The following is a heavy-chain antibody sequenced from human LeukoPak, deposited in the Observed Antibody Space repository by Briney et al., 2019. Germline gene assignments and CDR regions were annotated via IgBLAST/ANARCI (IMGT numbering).Heavy chain of an antibody. CDR3: ARGLGGSGSRSPTLGY. CDR1: GGSINSTNYY. V-gene: IGHV4-39*07. J-gene: IGHJ4*02. CDR2: IYYSGST. D-gene: IGHD3-10*01. Sequence: SETLSLTCTVSGGSINSTNYYWGWIRQPPGKGLEWIGSIYYSGSTYYNPSLRSRVTISVDTSKNQFSLKLTSVTAADTAVYYCARGLGGSGSRSPTLGYWGQGTLVTVSS.